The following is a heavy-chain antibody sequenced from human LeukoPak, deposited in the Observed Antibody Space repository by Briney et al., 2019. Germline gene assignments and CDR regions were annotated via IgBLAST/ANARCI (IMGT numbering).Heavy chain of an antibody. Sequence: ASVKVSFKASGYTFTSYCISWVRQPPGQELDSMGCISAYNGNTKYAHKLQGRLTKTADTSTSTAYMERRSLRSDDTAVYYCARRHVEYAFDIWGQGTMVTVSS. CDR3: ARRHVEYAFDI. D-gene: IGHD1-1*01. V-gene: IGHV1-18*01. CDR2: ISAYNGNT. J-gene: IGHJ3*02. CDR1: GYTFTSYC.